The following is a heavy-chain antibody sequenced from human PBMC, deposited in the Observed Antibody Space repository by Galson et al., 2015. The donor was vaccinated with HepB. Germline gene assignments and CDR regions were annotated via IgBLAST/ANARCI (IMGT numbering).Heavy chain of an antibody. Sequence: SVKVSCKASGGTFSSYAISWVRQAPGQGLEWMGGIIPIFGTANYAQKFQGRVTITADKSTSTAYMELSSLRSEDTAVYYCARDVDTAMVPSLWYYGMDVWGQGTTVTVSS. V-gene: IGHV1-69*06. CDR1: GGTFSSYA. J-gene: IGHJ6*02. D-gene: IGHD5-18*01. CDR2: IIPIFGTA. CDR3: ARDVDTAMVPSLWYYGMDV.